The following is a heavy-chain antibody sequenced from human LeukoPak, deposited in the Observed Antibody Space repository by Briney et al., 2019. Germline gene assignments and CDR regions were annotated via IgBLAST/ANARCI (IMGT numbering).Heavy chain of an antibody. V-gene: IGHV1-24*01. J-gene: IGHJ6*02. CDR2: FDPEDGET. CDR3: ATPYFHERSYYTRRPNYYGMDV. CDR1: GYTLTELS. Sequence: ASVKVSCKVSGYTLTELSMHWVRQAPGKGLEWMGGFDPEDGETIYAQRFQGRVTMTEDTSTDTAYMELSSLRSEDTAVYYCATPYFHERSYYTRRPNYYGMDVWGQGTTVTVSS. D-gene: IGHD2/OR15-2a*01.